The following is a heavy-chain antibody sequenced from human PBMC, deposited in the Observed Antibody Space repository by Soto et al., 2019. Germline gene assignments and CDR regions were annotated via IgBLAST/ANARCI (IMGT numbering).Heavy chain of an antibody. CDR3: ARAWPSVDSYGSGVMDV. Sequence: QVQLQESGPGLVKPSRTLSVTCAVSGGSISSSNWWNWVRQPPGKGLEWIGEIYHSGSTNYNPSLRSRVTISLDKSKNQFSLRVKSVTAADTAEYYCARAWPSVDSYGSGVMDVWGQGTTVTVSS. CDR2: IYHSGST. D-gene: IGHD5-18*01. J-gene: IGHJ6*02. V-gene: IGHV4-4*02. CDR1: GGSISSSNW.